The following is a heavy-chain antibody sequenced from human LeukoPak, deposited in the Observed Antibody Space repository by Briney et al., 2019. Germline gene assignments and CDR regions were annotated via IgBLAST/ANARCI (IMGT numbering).Heavy chain of an antibody. J-gene: IGHJ4*02. CDR3: ARGRTDDYFDY. V-gene: IGHV4-30-2*01. CDR1: XGSISSGGYS. CDR2: IYHSGST. Sequence: TXAVSXGSISSGGYSWSWIRQPPGKGMEWIGYIYHSGSTYYNPSLKSRVTISVDRSKNQFSLKLSSVTAADTAVYYCARGRTDDYFDYWGQGTLVTVSS.